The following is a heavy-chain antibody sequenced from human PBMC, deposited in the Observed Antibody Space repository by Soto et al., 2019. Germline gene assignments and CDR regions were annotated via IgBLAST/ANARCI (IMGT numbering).Heavy chain of an antibody. V-gene: IGHV4-31*03. D-gene: IGHD3-3*01. CDR2: IYYSGST. CDR3: ARELPQGSGYYHGRFDY. CDR1: DGSISSGGYY. J-gene: IGHJ4*02. Sequence: SETLSLTCTVSDGSISSGGYYWIWIRQHPGKGLEWIGYIYYSGSTYYNPSLKSRVTISVDTSKNQFSLKLSSVTAADTAVYYCARELPQGSGYYHGRFDYWGQGTLVTVSS.